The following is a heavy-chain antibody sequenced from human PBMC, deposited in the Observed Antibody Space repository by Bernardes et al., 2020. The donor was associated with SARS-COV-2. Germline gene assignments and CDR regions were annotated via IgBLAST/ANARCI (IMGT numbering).Heavy chain of an antibody. Sequence: SESLSLTCTVSGGSISSISFYWGWVLQSPGKGLEWPGSIYHSGITYYDPSLSRRVTISVDTSKNQFSLKLRSVTAAATAVYYCARFVLRPAAPADDYWGQGTLVTVSS. D-gene: IGHD2-2*01. CDR1: GGSISSISFY. CDR3: ARFVLRPAAPADDY. J-gene: IGHJ4*02. CDR2: IYHSGIT. V-gene: IGHV4-39*01.